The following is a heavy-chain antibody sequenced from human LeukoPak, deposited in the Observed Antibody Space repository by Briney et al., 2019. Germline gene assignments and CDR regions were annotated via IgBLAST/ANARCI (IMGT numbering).Heavy chain of an antibody. CDR2: IYYSGST. CDR3: ARGGVVPAAILVGNYYGMDV. Sequence: SETLSLTCTVSGGSISSGGYYWSWIRQHPGKGLEWIGYIYYSGSTYYNPSLKSRVTISVDTSKNQFSLKLSSVTAADTAVYYCARGGVVPAAILVGNYYGMDVWGQGTTVTVSS. D-gene: IGHD2-2*01. V-gene: IGHV4-31*03. J-gene: IGHJ6*02. CDR1: GGSISSGGYY.